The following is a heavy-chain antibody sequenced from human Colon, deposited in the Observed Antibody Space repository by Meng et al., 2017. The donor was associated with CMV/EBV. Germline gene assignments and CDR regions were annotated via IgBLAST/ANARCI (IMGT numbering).Heavy chain of an antibody. J-gene: IGHJ4*02. Sequence: GESLKISCEASDLIVSGNYMTWVRQTPGKGLECVSVIYGDGTTYYADSVKGRFTISRDNSQSTLYMQMNSLRAEDTAIYYCASAQKWDVTSGYFDYWGQGTLVTVSS. CDR2: IYGDGTT. CDR1: DLIVSGNY. V-gene: IGHV3-53*01. CDR3: ASAQKWDVTSGYFDY. D-gene: IGHD1-26*01.